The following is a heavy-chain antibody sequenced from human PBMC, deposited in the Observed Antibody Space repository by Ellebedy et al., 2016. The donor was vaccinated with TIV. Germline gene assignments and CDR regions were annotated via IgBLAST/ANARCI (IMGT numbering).Heavy chain of an antibody. V-gene: IGHV3-23*01. J-gene: IGHJ4*02. D-gene: IGHD3-22*01. Sequence: GESLKISXAASGFTFSSYAMSWVRQAPGKGLEWVSAISGSGGSTYYADSVKGRFTISRDNSKNTLYLQMNSLRAEDTAVYYCAKVGCYDSSGYREFDYWGQGTLVTVSS. CDR2: ISGSGGST. CDR3: AKVGCYDSSGYREFDY. CDR1: GFTFSSYA.